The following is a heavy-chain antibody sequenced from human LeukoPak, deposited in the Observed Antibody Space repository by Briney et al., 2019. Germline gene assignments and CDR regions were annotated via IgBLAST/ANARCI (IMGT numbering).Heavy chain of an antibody. CDR3: ARQLALDY. V-gene: IGHV3-30*01. Sequence: GGSLRLSCAASGFTFSSYAMHWVRQAPGKGLEWVAVISYDGSNKYYADSVKGRFTISRDNSKNTLYLQMNSLRSDDTAVYYCARQLALDYWGQGTLVTVSS. D-gene: IGHD6-13*01. CDR1: GFTFSSYA. CDR2: ISYDGSNK. J-gene: IGHJ4*02.